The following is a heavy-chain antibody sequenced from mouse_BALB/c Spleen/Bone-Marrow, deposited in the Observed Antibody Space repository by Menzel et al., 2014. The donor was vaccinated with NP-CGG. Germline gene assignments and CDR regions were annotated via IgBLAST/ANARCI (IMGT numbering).Heavy chain of an antibody. CDR2: IHYSGGT. J-gene: IGHJ4*01. D-gene: IGHD1-2*01. CDR1: GYSITSGYS. CDR3: ARWNGYYAMDY. Sequence: DVHLVESGPALVKPSQSLSLTCTVTGYSITSGYSWHWIRQFPGNTLEWMGYIHYSGGTNYNPSLKSRISITRDTSKNQFFLQLNSVTTEGTATYYCARWNGYYAMDYWGQGTSVTVSS. V-gene: IGHV3-1*02.